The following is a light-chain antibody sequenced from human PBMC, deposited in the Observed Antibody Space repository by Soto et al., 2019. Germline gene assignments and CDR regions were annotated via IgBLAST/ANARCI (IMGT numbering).Light chain of an antibody. CDR1: SNDVGGYDR. V-gene: IGLV2-18*02. CDR2: EVS. J-gene: IGLJ2*01. CDR3: CSFTSSSTLV. Sequence: QSALTQPPSVSGSPGQTVTISCTGTSNDVGGYDRVSWYQQSPGTAPKLMIYEVSNRPSGVPDRFSGSKSGNTASLTISGLQTEDDDDYYCCSFTSSSTLVFGGGTQLTVL.